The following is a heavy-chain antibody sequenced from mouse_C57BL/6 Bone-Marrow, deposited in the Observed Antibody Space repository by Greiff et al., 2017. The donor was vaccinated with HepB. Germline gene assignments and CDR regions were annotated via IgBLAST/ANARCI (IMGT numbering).Heavy chain of an antibody. CDR1: GYTFTSYW. CDR3: AREDYYGSSYWYFDG. Sequence: QVQLQQPGAELVKPGASVKLSCKASGYTFTSYWMQWVKQRPGQGLEWIGEIDPSDSYTNYNQKFKGKATLTVDTSSSTAYMQLSSLTSEDSAVYYCAREDYYGSSYWYFDGWGTGTTVTVSS. V-gene: IGHV1-50*01. J-gene: IGHJ1*03. D-gene: IGHD1-1*01. CDR2: IDPSDSYT.